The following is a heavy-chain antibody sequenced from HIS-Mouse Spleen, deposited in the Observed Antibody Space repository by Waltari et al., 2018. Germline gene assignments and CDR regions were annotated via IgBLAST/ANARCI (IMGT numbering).Heavy chain of an antibody. CDR3: AREAGDWFDP. V-gene: IGHV1-8*01. Sequence: QKFQGRVTMTRNTSISTAYMELSSLRSEDTAVYYCAREAGDWFDPWGQGTLVTVSS. J-gene: IGHJ5*02. D-gene: IGHD7-27*01.